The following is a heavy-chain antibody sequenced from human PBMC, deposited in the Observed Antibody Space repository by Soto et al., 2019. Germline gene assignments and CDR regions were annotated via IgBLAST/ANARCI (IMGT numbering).Heavy chain of an antibody. Sequence: QVQLVQSGAEVKKPGASMNVSCKTSGYTFSTFALHWVRQAPGQRLEWMARINASNGKTKYSQKFQGRVTITRDTSASTVYMELSSLTSEDTAVYYCARDRDTYGYGLFDYWGRGTLVTVSS. V-gene: IGHV1-3*01. CDR1: GYTFSTFA. CDR2: INASNGKT. J-gene: IGHJ4*02. CDR3: ARDRDTYGYGLFDY. D-gene: IGHD5-18*01.